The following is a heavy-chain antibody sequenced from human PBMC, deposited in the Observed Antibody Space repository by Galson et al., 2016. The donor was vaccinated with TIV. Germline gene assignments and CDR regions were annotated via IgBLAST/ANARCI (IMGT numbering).Heavy chain of an antibody. D-gene: IGHD3-10*01. V-gene: IGHV5-51*01. CDR3: ARLQGIGSGSYYGF. CDR1: EYFFGAYW. J-gene: IGHJ4*02. Sequence: QSGAEVKKPGESLRNSCKASEYFFGAYWIGWVRQMSGKGLEWMGIVYPGDSQTRYSPSFEGQVTLSVDKSISTAYLQWSSQRASDTAMYYCARLQGIGSGSYYGFWGQGTLVTVSS. CDR2: VYPGDSQT.